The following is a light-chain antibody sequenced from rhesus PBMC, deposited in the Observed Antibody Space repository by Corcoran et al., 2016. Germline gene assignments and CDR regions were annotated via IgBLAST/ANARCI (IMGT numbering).Light chain of an antibody. V-gene: IGLV7-76*01. CDR1: TGAVISDNL. CDR2: NTN. CDR3: LVVFNGVYI. J-gene: IGLJ1*01. Sequence: QAVVTQEPSLTVSPGGTVTLTCGSSTGAVISDNLPHWFQKKPGQAPRGLIYNTNNRHSWTPARFSGSLVGGKPAVTLAGAHPEDEADYYCLVVFNGVYIFGTGTRLTVL.